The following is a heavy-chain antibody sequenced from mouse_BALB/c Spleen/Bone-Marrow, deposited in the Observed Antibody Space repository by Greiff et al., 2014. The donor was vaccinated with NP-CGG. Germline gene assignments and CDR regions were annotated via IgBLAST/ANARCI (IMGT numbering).Heavy chain of an antibody. J-gene: IGHJ4*01. D-gene: IGHD2-3*01. CDR1: GFSLTSYG. CDR2: IGAGGST. CDR3: ARDPVYDNYDAMDY. Sequence: VKLQESGPGLVAPSQSLSITCTVSGFSLTSYGVHWVRQPPGKGLEWLGVIGAGGSTNYNSALMSRLSISKDNSKSQVFLKMNSLQTDDTAMYYCARDPVYDNYDAMDYWGQGTSVTVSS. V-gene: IGHV2-9*02.